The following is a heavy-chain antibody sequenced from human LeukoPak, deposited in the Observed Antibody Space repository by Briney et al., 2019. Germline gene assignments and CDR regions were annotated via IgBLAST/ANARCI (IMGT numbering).Heavy chain of an antibody. V-gene: IGHV3-30*18. CDR2: ISYDGSNK. Sequence: GGSLRLSCAASGFTFSSYGMHWVRQAPGKGLEWVAVISYDGSNKYYADSVKGRFTISRDNSKNTLYLQMNSLRAEDTAVYYCAKAPRGSSSSWFDPWGQGTLVTVSS. D-gene: IGHD6-6*01. CDR1: GFTFSSYG. J-gene: IGHJ5*02. CDR3: AKAPRGSSSSWFDP.